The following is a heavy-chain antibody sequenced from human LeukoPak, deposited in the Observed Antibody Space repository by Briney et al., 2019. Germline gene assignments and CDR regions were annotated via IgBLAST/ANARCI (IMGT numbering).Heavy chain of an antibody. V-gene: IGHV3-11*01. CDR3: ARRGSGWYYYYYYMDV. J-gene: IGHJ6*03. D-gene: IGHD6-19*01. Sequence: SSSGSTIYYADSVKGRFTISRDNAKNSLYLQMNSLRAEDTALYYCARRGSGWYYYYYYMDVWGKGTTVTVSS. CDR2: SSSGSTI.